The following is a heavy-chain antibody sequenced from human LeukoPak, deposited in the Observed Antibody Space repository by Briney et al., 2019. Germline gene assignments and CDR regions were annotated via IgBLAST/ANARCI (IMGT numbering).Heavy chain of an antibody. D-gene: IGHD3-10*01. CDR3: AKLVGRYYGSGTSYNLDY. J-gene: IGHJ4*02. V-gene: IGHV3-23*01. Sequence: GGSLRLSCAASGFTFSSYAMSWVRQAPGKGLEWVSSISGSGGTTLYADSVKGRFTISRDNSKNTLYLQMNNLRAEDTAVYCCAKLVGRYYGSGTSYNLDYWGQGTLVTVSS. CDR1: GFTFSSYA. CDR2: ISGSGGTT.